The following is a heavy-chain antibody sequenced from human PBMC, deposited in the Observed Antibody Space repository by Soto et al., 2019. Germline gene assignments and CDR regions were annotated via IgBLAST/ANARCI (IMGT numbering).Heavy chain of an antibody. J-gene: IGHJ3*02. CDR3: AKGYYYGPGSPDAIDI. CDR1: GFTFSSYA. Sequence: PGGSLRLSCAASGFTFSSYAMSWVRQAPGKGLEWVSAISGSGGSTYYADSVKGRFTISRDNSKNTLYLQMNSLRAEDTAVYYCAKGYYYGPGSPDAIDIWGQGTMVTVS. D-gene: IGHD3-10*01. V-gene: IGHV3-23*01. CDR2: ISGSGGST.